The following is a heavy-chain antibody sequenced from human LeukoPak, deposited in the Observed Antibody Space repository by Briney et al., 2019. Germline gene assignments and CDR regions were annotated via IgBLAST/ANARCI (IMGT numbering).Heavy chain of an antibody. CDR2: INHSGST. CDR1: GWSFSGYY. CDR3: ARRYYDSSGYYYPTFDAFDI. J-gene: IGHJ3*02. Sequence: SETLSLTCAVYGWSFSGYYWSWIRQPPGKGLEWIGEINHSGSTNYNPSLQSRVTISVDTSKNQFSLKLSSVTAADTAVYYCARRYYDSSGYYYPTFDAFDIWGQGTMVTVSS. V-gene: IGHV4-34*01. D-gene: IGHD3-22*01.